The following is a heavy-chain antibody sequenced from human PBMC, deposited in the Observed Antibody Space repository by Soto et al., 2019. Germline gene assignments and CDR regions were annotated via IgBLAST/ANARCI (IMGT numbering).Heavy chain of an antibody. CDR3: AREAY. J-gene: IGHJ4*02. CDR2: IEPDGDVT. Sequence: HWGSLRLSCVASGFTFNKYWMSWVRQAPGKGLERVAAIEPDGDVTDYQYSVEGRFAISRDNAKNSLYLQMDSLRVEDAAVYYCAREAYWGQGTVVTVSS. V-gene: IGHV3-7*01. CDR1: GFTFNKYW.